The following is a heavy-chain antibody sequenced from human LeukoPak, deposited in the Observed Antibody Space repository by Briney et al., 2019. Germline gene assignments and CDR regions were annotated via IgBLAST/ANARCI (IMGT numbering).Heavy chain of an antibody. J-gene: IGHJ4*02. CDR2: IYTSGST. Sequence: SETLSLTCTVSGGSISSGSYYWSWIRQPAGKGLEWIGRIYTSGSTNYNPSLKSRVTISVDKSKNQFSLKLSSVTAADTAVYYCAKWIAAAGTYALDYWGQGTLVTVSS. CDR1: GGSISSGSYY. D-gene: IGHD6-13*01. V-gene: IGHV4-61*02. CDR3: AKWIAAAGTYALDY.